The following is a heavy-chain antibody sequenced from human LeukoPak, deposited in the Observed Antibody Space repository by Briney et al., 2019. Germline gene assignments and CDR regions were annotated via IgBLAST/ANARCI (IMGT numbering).Heavy chain of an antibody. CDR2: IYYSGST. V-gene: IGHV4-59*01. J-gene: IGHJ4*02. CDR3: ARASPYYYDSSGFDY. Sequence: SETLSLTCTVSGGSISSYYWSWIRQPPGKGLEWIGYIYYSGSTNCNPSLKSRVTISVDTSKNQFSLKLSSVTAADTAVYYCARASPYYYDSSGFDYWGQGTLVTVSS. CDR1: GGSISSYY. D-gene: IGHD3-22*01.